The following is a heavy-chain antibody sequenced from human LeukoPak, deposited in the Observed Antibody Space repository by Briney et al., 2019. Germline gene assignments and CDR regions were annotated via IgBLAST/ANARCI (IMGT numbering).Heavy chain of an antibody. J-gene: IGHJ4*02. D-gene: IGHD6-19*01. CDR3: ATDRSSCWYEGYYFDY. V-gene: IGHV3-9*01. CDR1: GFTFDDYA. Sequence: PGRSLRLSCAASGFTFDDYAMHWVRQAPGKGLEWVSGISWNSGRIDYADSVKGRFTISRDNAKNFLYLQMNSLRAEDTALYYCATDRSSCWYEGYYFDYWGQGTLVTVSS. CDR2: ISWNSGRI.